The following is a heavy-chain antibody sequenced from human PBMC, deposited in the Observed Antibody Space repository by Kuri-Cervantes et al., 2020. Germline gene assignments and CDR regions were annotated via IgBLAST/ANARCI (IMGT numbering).Heavy chain of an antibody. J-gene: IGHJ6*02. CDR2: ISAYTGNT. D-gene: IGHD6-13*01. Sequence: ASVKVSCKASGYTFGNYGISWVRQAPGQGLERMGWISAYTGNTDYAQKLQGRVTMTTETSTNTAYMELRSLRSDDTAVYYCARDRPPAAGRRDLSGGMDVWGQGTTVTVSS. V-gene: IGHV1-18*01. CDR3: ARDRPPAAGRRDLSGGMDV. CDR1: GYTFGNYG.